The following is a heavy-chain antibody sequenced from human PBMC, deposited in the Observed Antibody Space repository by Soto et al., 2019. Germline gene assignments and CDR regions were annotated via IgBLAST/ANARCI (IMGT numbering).Heavy chain of an antibody. V-gene: IGHV3-23*01. CDR3: AKSLYCSSTSCYDLYYYFGMDV. CDR1: GFTFSSYA. Sequence: GGSLRLSCAASGFTFSSYAMSWVRQAPGKGLEWVSAISGSGGSTYYADSVKGRFTISRDNPKNTLYLQMNSLRAEDTAVYYCAKSLYCSSTSCYDLYYYFGMDVWGQGTTVTVSS. J-gene: IGHJ6*02. CDR2: ISGSGGST. D-gene: IGHD2-2*01.